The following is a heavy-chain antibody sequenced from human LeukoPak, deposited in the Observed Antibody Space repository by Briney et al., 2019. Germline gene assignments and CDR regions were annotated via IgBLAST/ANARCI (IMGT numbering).Heavy chain of an antibody. D-gene: IGHD5-24*01. CDR1: GASISTSAYY. J-gene: IGHJ4*02. CDR2: IYYSGST. V-gene: IGHV4-39*01. Sequence: SETLSLTCTVSGASISTSAYYWGWIRQPPGKVLDWIGNIYYSGSTYYNPSLKSRVTISVDSSKNQFSLRLSSVTTADTAVYYCAKSDGYGLIDYWGQGTLVTVSS. CDR3: AKSDGYGLIDY.